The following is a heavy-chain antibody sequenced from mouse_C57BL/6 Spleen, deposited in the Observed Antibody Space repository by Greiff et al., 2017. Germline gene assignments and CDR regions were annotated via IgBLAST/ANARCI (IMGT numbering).Heavy chain of an antibody. V-gene: IGHV5-16*01. Sequence: EVNVVESEGGLVQPGSSMKLSCTASGFTFSDYYMAWVRQVPEKGLEWVANINYDGSSTYYLDSLKSRFIISRDNAKNILYLQMSSLKSEDTATYYCARGLGDYFDYWGQGTTLTVSS. CDR1: GFTFSDYY. D-gene: IGHD3-1*01. J-gene: IGHJ2*01. CDR3: ARGLGDYFDY. CDR2: INYDGSST.